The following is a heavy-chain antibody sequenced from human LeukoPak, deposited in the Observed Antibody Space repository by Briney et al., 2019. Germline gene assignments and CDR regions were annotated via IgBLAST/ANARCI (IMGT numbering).Heavy chain of an antibody. Sequence: SETLSLTCAVSGYSISSGYYRGWIRQPPGKGLEWIGSIYHSGSTYYNPSLKSRVTISVDTSKNQFSLKLSSVTAADTAVYYCARHALTTINWFDHWGQGTLVTVSS. D-gene: IGHD3-22*01. CDR3: ARHALTTINWFDH. V-gene: IGHV4-38-2*01. CDR1: GYSISSGYY. CDR2: IYHSGST. J-gene: IGHJ5*02.